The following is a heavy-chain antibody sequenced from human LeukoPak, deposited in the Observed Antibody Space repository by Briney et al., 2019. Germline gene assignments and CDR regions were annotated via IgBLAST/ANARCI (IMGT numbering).Heavy chain of an antibody. V-gene: IGHV3-21*01. CDR2: ISSSSYI. D-gene: IGHD2-2*01. J-gene: IGHJ6*02. CDR1: GFTFSSYS. Sequence: PGGSLRLSCAASGFTFSSYSMNWVRQAPGKGLEWVSSISSSSYIYYADSVKGRFTISRDNAKNSLYLQMNSLRAEDTAVYYCARVPDPLGYRSSTSCYLEYYYGMDVWGQGTTVTVSS. CDR3: ARVPDPLGYRSSTSCYLEYYYGMDV.